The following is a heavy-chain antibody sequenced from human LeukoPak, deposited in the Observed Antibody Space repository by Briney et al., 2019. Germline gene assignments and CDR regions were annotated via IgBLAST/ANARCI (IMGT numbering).Heavy chain of an antibody. CDR1: GGSINTYY. J-gene: IGHJ3*02. CDR2: VRDNGES. CDR3: ARQPANTAAFDI. V-gene: IGHV4-59*08. D-gene: IGHD5-18*01. Sequence: MASETLSLTCTVSGGSINTYYWSWIRQPPGKGLEWIAYVRDNGESNYNPSLKSRVAISLDTANNQISLSLNFVTAADTAIYYCARQPANTAAFDIWGLGTMVTVSS.